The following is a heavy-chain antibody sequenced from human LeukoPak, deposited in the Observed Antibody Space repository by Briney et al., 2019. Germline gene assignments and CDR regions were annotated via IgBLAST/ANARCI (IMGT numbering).Heavy chain of an antibody. Sequence: ASVKVSCKASGYTFTIYDINWVRQAPGQGLEWMGWVSGYNGNTNYAQKFEGRVAMTTDTSSSTAYMELRSLKSDDTAKYYCARGDWFDPWGQGTLVTVSS. CDR2: VSGYNGNT. CDR1: GYTFTIYD. D-gene: IGHD2-21*01. J-gene: IGHJ5*02. CDR3: ARGDWFDP. V-gene: IGHV1-18*01.